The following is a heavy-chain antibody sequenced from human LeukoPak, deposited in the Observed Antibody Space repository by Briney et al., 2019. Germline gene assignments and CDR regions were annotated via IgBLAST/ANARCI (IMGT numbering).Heavy chain of an antibody. CDR3: AKLHSSSWYNPTDY. CDR1: GFTFSSYA. J-gene: IGHJ4*02. V-gene: IGHV3-23*01. CDR2: ISGSGGGT. D-gene: IGHD6-13*01. Sequence: VGFLRLSCAASGFTFSSYAMTWVRQAPGKGLEWVSIISGSGGGTYYADSVKGRFTISRDNSKNTVYLQMNSLRAEDTAVYYCAKLHSSSWYNPTDYWGQRTLVTVSS.